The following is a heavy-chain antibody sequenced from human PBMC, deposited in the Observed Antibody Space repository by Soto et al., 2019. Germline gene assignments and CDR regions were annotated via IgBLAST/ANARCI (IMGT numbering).Heavy chain of an antibody. CDR2: IYYSGST. CDR1: GDSISSSSYY. CDR3: ARRREYSSSWFYYYYYGMDV. J-gene: IGHJ6*02. V-gene: IGHV4-39*01. Sequence: KTSETLSLTCTVSGDSISSSSYYWGWIRQPPGKGLEWIGSIYYSGSTYYNPSLKSRVTISVDTSKNQFSLKLSSVTAADTAVYYCARRREYSSSWFYYYYYGMDVWGQGTTVTVSS. D-gene: IGHD6-13*01.